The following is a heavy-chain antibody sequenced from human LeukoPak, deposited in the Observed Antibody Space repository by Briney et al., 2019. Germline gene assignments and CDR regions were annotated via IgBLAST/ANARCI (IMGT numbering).Heavy chain of an antibody. J-gene: IGHJ4*02. Sequence: GGSLRLSCAASGFTFSSYDMQWVRQATGKGLEWVSAIGTAGDTYYPGSVKGRFTISRENAKNSLYLQMNSLRAGDTAVYYCACSIVSRPPFDYWGQGSLATVSS. CDR2: IGTAGDT. V-gene: IGHV3-13*04. D-gene: IGHD5/OR15-5a*01. CDR1: GFTFSSYD. CDR3: ACSIVSRPPFDY.